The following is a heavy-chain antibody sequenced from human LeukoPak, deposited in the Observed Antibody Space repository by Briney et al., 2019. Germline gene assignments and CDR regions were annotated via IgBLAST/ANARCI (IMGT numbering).Heavy chain of an antibody. CDR1: GGSISSYY. CDR2: IYTSGSN. V-gene: IGHV4-4*07. D-gene: IGHD2-2*01. J-gene: IGHJ5*02. Sequence: KSSETLSLTCTVSGGSISSYYWSWIRQPAGKGLEWIGRIYTSGSNNYNPSLTSRVPISVATSKTQFSLKLSSVTAADTAVYYCATGSGGDIVVVPAAMTAYNWFDPWGQGTLVTVSS. CDR3: ATGSGGDIVVVPAAMTAYNWFDP.